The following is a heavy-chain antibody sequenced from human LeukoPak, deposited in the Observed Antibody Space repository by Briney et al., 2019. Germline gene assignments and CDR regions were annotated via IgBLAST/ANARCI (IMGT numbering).Heavy chain of an antibody. V-gene: IGHV4-4*07. J-gene: IGHJ4*02. CDR1: GGSISSYY. Sequence: SETLSLTCTVSGGSISSYYWSWIRQPAGKGLEWIGRIYTSGSTNYNPSLKSRVTISVDTSKNQFSLKLSSVTAADTAVYYCARDPASYYYDSSGYGWDYWGQGTLVTVSS. CDR3: ARDPASYYYDSSGYGWDY. CDR2: IYTSGST. D-gene: IGHD3-22*01.